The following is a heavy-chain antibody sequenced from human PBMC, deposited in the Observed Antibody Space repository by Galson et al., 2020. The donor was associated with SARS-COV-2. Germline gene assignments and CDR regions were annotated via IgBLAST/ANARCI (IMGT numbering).Heavy chain of an antibody. CDR2: IHYSGSA. CDR3: ATDGKDSTGYYFDN. V-gene: IGHV4-31*03. J-gene: IGHJ4*02. CDR1: GGSISSGGYS. Sequence: SETLSLTCTVSGGSISSGGYSWSWIRQHPGKGLEWIGYIHYSGSAHYNPSLKSRVSISVETSKNQFSLKLNSVTAADTAVYYCATDGKDSTGYYFDNWGQGTLVTVSS. D-gene: IGHD3-22*01.